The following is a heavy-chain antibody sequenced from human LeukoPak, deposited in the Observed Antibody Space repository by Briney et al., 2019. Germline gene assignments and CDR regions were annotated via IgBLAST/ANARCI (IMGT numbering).Heavy chain of an antibody. D-gene: IGHD5-12*01. CDR3: AASGYDYDFYYYMDV. V-gene: IGHV3-48*03. Sequence: PGGSLRLSCAASGFTFSIYEMNWVRQAPGKGLEWVSYISSSGSTIYYADSVKGRFTISRDNAKNSLYLQMNSPRAEDAAVYYCAASGYDYDFYYYMDVWGKGTTVTISS. CDR1: GFTFSIYE. J-gene: IGHJ6*03. CDR2: ISSSGSTI.